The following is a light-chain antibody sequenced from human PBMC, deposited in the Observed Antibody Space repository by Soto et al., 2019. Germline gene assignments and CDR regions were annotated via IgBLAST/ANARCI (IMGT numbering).Light chain of an antibody. CDR2: EIT. CDR1: SSDVGGYNY. V-gene: IGLV2-8*01. Sequence: QSALTQPPSASGSPGQSVTISCTGTSSDVGGYNYLSWYQQHPGKAPKLLIYEITKRASGVPNRFSGSKSGNTASLTVSGLSAEDEADYYCSSLADGDNYVFGTGTKVTVL. J-gene: IGLJ1*01. CDR3: SSLADGDNYV.